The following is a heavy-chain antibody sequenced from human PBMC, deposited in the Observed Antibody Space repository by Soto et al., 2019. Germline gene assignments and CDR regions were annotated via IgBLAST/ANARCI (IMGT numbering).Heavy chain of an antibody. D-gene: IGHD2-21*01. J-gene: IGHJ4*02. V-gene: IGHV3-21*06. CDR2: ISSSSNYI. CDR1: GFTFSGYT. Sequence: PGGSLRLSCAASGFTFSGYTMNWVRQTPGKGLEWVSSISSSSNYIYYVDSVKGRFTISRDNAKNLLHLQMNSLRAEDTAVYYCARNGDCGGETCYYRPWMFDSWGQGALVTVS. CDR3: ARNGDCGGETCYYRPWMFDS.